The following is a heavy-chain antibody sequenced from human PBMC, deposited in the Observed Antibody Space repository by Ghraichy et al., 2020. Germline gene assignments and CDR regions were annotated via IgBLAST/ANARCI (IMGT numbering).Heavy chain of an antibody. CDR3: ARHRGGGGKDYFDN. Sequence: LNISCIVSGDSISSYYWSWIRQPPGKGLEWIGYIHYSGSTNSSPSLKSRVTISVDMSKNQFSLKLSSVTAADTAVYYCARHRGGGGKDYFDNWGQGTLATVSS. J-gene: IGHJ4*02. CDR2: IHYSGST. V-gene: IGHV4-59*08. D-gene: IGHD4-23*01. CDR1: GDSISSYY.